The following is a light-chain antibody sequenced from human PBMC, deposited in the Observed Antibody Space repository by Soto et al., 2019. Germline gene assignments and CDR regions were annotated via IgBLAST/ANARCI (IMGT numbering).Light chain of an antibody. CDR1: SSDVGGYNY. CDR2: DVS. J-gene: IGLJ1*01. CDR3: SSYPTSNTRQIV. V-gene: IGLV2-14*03. Sequence: QSALTQPASVSGSPGQSITISCTGTSSDVGGYNYVSWYQHHPGKAPKLLIYDVSNRPSGISNRFSGSKSDNTASLTISGLQPEDEADYYCSSYPTSNTRQIVFGTGTKVTVL.